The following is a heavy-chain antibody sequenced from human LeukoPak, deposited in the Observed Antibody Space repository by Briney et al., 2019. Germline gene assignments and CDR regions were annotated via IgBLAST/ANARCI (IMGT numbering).Heavy chain of an antibody. V-gene: IGHV3-48*01. CDR3: AGEWEPFDY. J-gene: IGHJ4*02. CDR2: ISSSSSTI. CDR1: GFTFSSYS. Sequence: PGGSLRLSCAASGFTFSSYSMNWVRQAPGKGLEWVSYISSSSSTIYYADSVKGRFTISRDNAKNSLYLQMNSLRAEDTAVYYCAGEWEPFDYWGQGTLVTVSS. D-gene: IGHD1-26*01.